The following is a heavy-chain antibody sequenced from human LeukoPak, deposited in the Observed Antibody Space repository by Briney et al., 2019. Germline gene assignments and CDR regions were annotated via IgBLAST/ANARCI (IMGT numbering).Heavy chain of an antibody. V-gene: IGHV3-7*01. D-gene: IGHD3-9*01. CDR3: ARDRWTTSGYYVDY. CDR2: IYPGGSAR. CDR1: GVSFRGHW. Sequence: GGTLRLSCAVSGVSFRGHWMSWVRQAPGKGLEWVGNIYPGGSARRYVDSVRGGFTFSREDAKNLVYLEMNSMRVEDMAVYYCARDRWTTSGYYVDYWGQRTLVTVSS. J-gene: IGHJ4*02.